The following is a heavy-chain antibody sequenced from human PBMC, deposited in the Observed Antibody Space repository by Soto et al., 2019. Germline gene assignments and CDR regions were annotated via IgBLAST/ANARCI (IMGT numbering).Heavy chain of an antibody. D-gene: IGHD3-22*01. V-gene: IGHV3-30-3*01. Sequence: PGGSLRLSCAASGFTFSSYAMHWVRQAPGKGLEWVAVISYDGSNKYYADSVKGRFTISRDNSKNTLYLQMNSLRAEDTAVYHCARDPRAYYYDSSGYYFDYWGQGTLVTVSS. CDR3: ARDPRAYYYDSSGYYFDY. CDR2: ISYDGSNK. J-gene: IGHJ4*02. CDR1: GFTFSSYA.